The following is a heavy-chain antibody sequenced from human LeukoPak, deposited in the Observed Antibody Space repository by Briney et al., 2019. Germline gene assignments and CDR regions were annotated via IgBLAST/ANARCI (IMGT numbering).Heavy chain of an antibody. D-gene: IGHD2-15*01. Sequence: SVKGRFIISRDNAKDSLYLQMNSLRAEDTAVYYCARALQYYCYMDVWGKGTTVTVSS. J-gene: IGHJ6*03. CDR3: ARALQYYCYMDV. V-gene: IGHV3-21*06.